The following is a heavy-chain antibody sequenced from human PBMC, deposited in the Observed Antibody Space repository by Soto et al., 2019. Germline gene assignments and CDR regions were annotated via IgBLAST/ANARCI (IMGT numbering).Heavy chain of an antibody. J-gene: IGHJ5*02. CDR2: IYYSGST. V-gene: IGHV4-59*01. Sequence: SETLSLTCTVSGGSISSYYWSWIRQPPGKGLEWIGYIYYSGSTNYNPSLKSRVTISVDTSKNQFSLKLSSVTAADTAVYYCARDNDSGSNDWFDPWGQGTLVTVSS. CDR3: ARDNDSGSNDWFDP. D-gene: IGHD3-10*01. CDR1: GGSISSYY.